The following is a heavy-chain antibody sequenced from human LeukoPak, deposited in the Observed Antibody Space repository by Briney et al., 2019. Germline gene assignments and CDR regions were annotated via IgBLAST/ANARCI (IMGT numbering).Heavy chain of an antibody. J-gene: IGHJ1*01. CDR3: ARARRPSSYLGFQL. V-gene: IGHV3-30*02. D-gene: IGHD6-13*01. CDR1: GFTFSSYG. CDR2: IRYDGSNK. Sequence: PGGSLRLSCAASGFTFSSYGMHWVRQAPGKGLEWVAFIRYDGSNKYYADSVKGRFTISRDSSKNTLYLQMNSLRAEDTAVYYCARARRPSSYLGFQLWGQGTLVTVSS.